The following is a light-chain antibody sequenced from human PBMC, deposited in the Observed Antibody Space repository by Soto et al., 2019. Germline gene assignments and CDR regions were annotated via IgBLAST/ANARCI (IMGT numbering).Light chain of an antibody. CDR1: QSVSSY. CDR3: QQYNDWPPIT. Sequence: PGERATLSCRASQSVSSYLAWYQQKPGQAPRLLIYGASSRATGIPDRFSGSGSGTDFTLTISSLQSEDFAVYYCQQYNDWPPITFGQGTRLEIK. CDR2: GAS. J-gene: IGKJ5*01. V-gene: IGKV3D-15*01.